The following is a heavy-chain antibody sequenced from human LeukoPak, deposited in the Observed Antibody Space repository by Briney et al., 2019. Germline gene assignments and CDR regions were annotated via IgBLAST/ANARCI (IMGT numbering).Heavy chain of an antibody. Sequence: GTSLRLSCAASGFTISSYAMHWVRQAPGKGLEWAAAISYDGSNRYYADSVKGRFTISRDNSKNTLYLQMNSLRTEDTAVYYCVRLTAAGRRTDFDYWGQGTLVTVSS. CDR3: VRLTAAGRRTDFDY. CDR2: ISYDGSNR. V-gene: IGHV3-30*04. D-gene: IGHD6-13*01. J-gene: IGHJ4*02. CDR1: GFTISSYA.